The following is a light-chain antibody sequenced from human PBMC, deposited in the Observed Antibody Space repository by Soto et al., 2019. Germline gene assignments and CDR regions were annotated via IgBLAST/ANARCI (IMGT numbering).Light chain of an antibody. CDR1: RTVDGNY. CDR3: QQYSASPRT. CDR2: SAS. V-gene: IGKV3-20*01. Sequence: PGERSTLSCRASRTVDGNYLAWYHQKPGQAPRLLIHSASTRAPGIPDRFSASGAGTDFTLTISRLEPEDSAVYYCQQYSASPRTFGQGTKV. J-gene: IGKJ1*01.